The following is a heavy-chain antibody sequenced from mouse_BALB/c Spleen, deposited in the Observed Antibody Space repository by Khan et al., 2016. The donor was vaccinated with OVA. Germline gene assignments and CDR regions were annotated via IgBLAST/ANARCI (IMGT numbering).Heavy chain of an antibody. CDR1: DYTFTNYW. CDR3: INQGISSAWFTY. V-gene: IGHV1-7*01. Sequence: QVQLQQSGAELAKPGASVKMSCKASDYTFTNYWMHWVKQRPGQGLEWIGYINPSTDYTEYNQKFKDKATLTADKSSSTAYMQLSSLTSEDSAVYYCINQGISSAWFTYWGQGTLVTVSA. CDR2: INPSTDYT. J-gene: IGHJ3*01. D-gene: IGHD1-1*01.